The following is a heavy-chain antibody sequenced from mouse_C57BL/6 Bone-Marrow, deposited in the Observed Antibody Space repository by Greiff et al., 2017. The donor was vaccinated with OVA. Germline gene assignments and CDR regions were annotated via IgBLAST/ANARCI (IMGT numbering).Heavy chain of an antibody. CDR3: AKGGLRRNYYAMDY. D-gene: IGHD2-4*01. CDR1: GFTFSDYG. CDR2: ISSGSSTI. Sequence: EVNVVESGGGLVKPGGSLKLSCAASGFTFSDYGMHWVRQAPEKGLEWVAYISSGSSTIYYADTVKGRFTISRDKAKNTLFLQMTSLRSEDTAMYYCAKGGLRRNYYAMDYWGQGTSVTVSS. J-gene: IGHJ4*01. V-gene: IGHV5-17*01.